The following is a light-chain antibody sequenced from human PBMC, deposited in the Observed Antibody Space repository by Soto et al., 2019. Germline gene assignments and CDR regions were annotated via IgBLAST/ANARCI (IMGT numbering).Light chain of an antibody. CDR1: QSVSSSY. CDR3: QHYGSSQFT. V-gene: IGKV3-20*01. Sequence: EIVLTQSPGTLSLSPGERATLSCRASQSVSSSYLAWYQQKPGQAPRLLIYAASSRATGIPDRFSGSGSGTDFTLTIRRLEPEDFAVYYCQHYGSSQFTFGPGTKVDIK. J-gene: IGKJ3*01. CDR2: AAS.